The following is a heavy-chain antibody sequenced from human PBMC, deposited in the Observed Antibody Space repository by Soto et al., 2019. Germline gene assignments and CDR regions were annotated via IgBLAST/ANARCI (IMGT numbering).Heavy chain of an antibody. J-gene: IGHJ4*02. D-gene: IGHD2-2*01. CDR2: VYWDDSK. CDR1: GFSLSTRDVG. CDR3: AHGRGGVASF. Sequence: QITLNESGPTLVKPTQTLTLTCTFSGFSLSTRDVGVGWIRQPPGEALEWLGVVYWDDSKTYSPSLESRLTITKDTSKNQVVLRMPKMDPVDTATYYCAHGRGGVASFWGQGTLVTVSS. V-gene: IGHV2-5*02.